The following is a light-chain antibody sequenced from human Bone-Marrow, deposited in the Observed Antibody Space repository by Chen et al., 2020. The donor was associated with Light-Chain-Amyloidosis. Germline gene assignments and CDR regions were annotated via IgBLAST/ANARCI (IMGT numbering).Light chain of an antibody. V-gene: IGKV4-1*01. CDR1: QTLFYSANNNNY. J-gene: IGKJ1*01. Sequence: DIVLTQSPDSLAVSLGERDTINCKSSQTLFYSANNNNYLAWYQQKPRQPPKLLIYWASTRESGVPDRFSGSGSGTDFTLTISSLQAEDVAVYYCHQYYNTPWAFGQGTKVEIK. CDR2: WAS. CDR3: HQYYNTPWA.